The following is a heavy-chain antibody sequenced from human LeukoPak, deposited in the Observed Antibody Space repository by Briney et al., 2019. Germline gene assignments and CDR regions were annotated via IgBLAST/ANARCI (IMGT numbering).Heavy chain of an antibody. CDR2: INDGGST. CDR1: GGSFSDYF. D-gene: IGHD1-26*01. Sequence: PSETLSLTCAVYGGSFSDYFWSWIRQPPGKGLEWIGEINDGGSTNYSPSLMSRVTVSVDTSKNQFSLMMSSVTAADTAVYYCARWEGGSYYDFDYWGQGTLVTVSS. CDR3: ARWEGGSYYDFDY. V-gene: IGHV4-34*01. J-gene: IGHJ4*02.